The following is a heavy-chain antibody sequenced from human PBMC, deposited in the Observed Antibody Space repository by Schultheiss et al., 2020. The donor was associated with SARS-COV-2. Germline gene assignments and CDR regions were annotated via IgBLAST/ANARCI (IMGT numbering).Heavy chain of an antibody. CDR2: ISSSSSYI. J-gene: IGHJ6*02. D-gene: IGHD2-15*01. Sequence: GGSLRLSCAASGFTASSNYMNWVRQAPGKGLEWVSSISSSSSYIYYADSVKGRFTISRDNSKNTLYLQMSSLRAEDTAVYYCAREVVGNDMDVWGQGTTVTVSS. V-gene: IGHV3-21*01. CDR3: AREVVGNDMDV. CDR1: GFTASSNY.